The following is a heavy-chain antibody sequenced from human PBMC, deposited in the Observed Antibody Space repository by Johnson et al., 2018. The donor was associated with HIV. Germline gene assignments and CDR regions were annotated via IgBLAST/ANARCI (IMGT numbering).Heavy chain of an antibody. CDR2: ISGSGGST. J-gene: IGHJ3*02. V-gene: IGHV3-23*04. CDR3: ARRGLANAFDI. D-gene: IGHD3-10*01. Sequence: VQLVESGGGVVQPGRSLRLSCVVSGFTFSNYGMHWVRQAPGQGLEWVSAISGSGGSTYYADSVKGRFTISRDNSKSSVYLQMNSLRAEDTAVYYCARRGLANAFDIWGQGTMVTVSS. CDR1: GFTFSNYG.